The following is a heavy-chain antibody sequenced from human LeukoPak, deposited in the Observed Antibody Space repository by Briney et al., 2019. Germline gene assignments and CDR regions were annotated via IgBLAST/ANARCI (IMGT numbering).Heavy chain of an antibody. CDR2: ISGSGGGT. Sequence: GGSLRLSCAASGFTFSSYAMSWVRQAPGKGLEWVSVISGSGGGTYYADSVKGRFTISRDNSKNTLYLQMNSLRAEDTAVYYCAKDRVGDTRLNWFDPWGQGTLVTVSS. V-gene: IGHV3-23*01. D-gene: IGHD1-26*01. J-gene: IGHJ5*02. CDR1: GFTFSSYA. CDR3: AKDRVGDTRLNWFDP.